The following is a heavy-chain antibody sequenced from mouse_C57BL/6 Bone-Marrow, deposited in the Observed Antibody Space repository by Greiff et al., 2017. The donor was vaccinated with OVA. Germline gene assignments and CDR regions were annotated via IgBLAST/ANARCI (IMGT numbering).Heavy chain of an antibody. CDR1: GYTFTDYY. CDR2: IYTGSGTI. D-gene: IGHD2-2*01. V-gene: IGHV1-76*01. Sequence: QVQLQQSGAELVRPGASVKLSCKASGYTFTDYYISWVKQRPGQGLEWIARIYTGSGTIYYNEKFKGKATLTAETSSSTAYMQLSSLTSDDSAVYFCARSERLRDDFDYWGQGTTLTVSS. CDR3: ARSERLRDDFDY. J-gene: IGHJ2*01.